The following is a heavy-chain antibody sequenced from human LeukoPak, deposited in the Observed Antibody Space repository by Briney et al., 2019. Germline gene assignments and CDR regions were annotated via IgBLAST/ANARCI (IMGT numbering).Heavy chain of an antibody. CDR2: ISNSGGSI. CDR1: GCTFSSYE. J-gene: IGHJ4*02. CDR3: ARDRALRGFGY. V-gene: IGHV3-48*03. Sequence: GGSLTLSCAASGCTFSSYEMNWVRPAPGKGLEWVSHISNSGGSIYYPDSLKGRFTISRDYAKSSLYLKMDGLGAEYTAVYYCARDRALRGFGYWGRVALVTV.